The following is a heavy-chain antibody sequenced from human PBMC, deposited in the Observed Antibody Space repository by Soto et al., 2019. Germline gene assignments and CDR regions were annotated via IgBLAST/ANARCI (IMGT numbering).Heavy chain of an antibody. CDR3: ARAGLSLDPDDY. CDR1: GYTFTRYC. Sequence: SVKVSRKASGYTFTRYCIRWVRHAPGRGLEWMGWVSAYNGNTKYAQKLQGRVTMTTDTSTSTAYMELRRLRSDGTAVYFCARAGLSLDPDDYWGQGTLVIVSS. V-gene: IGHV1-18*01. J-gene: IGHJ4*02. D-gene: IGHD3-16*01. CDR2: VSAYNGNT.